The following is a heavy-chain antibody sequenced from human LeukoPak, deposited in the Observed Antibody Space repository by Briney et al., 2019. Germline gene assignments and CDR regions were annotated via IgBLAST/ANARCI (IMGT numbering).Heavy chain of an antibody. V-gene: IGHV3-11*04. CDR2: LTSGGVSA. CDR1: GFTLSDYS. D-gene: IGHD5-18*01. CDR3: ASSLNTVMVSPYYLEY. Sequence: GGSLRLSCAASGFTLSDYSMTWVRQAPGQGLEWISFLTSGGVSAFYADSARGRFTVPRDDARNSLSLYMNTLRADDTAVYYCASSLNTVMVSPYYLEYWGPGTLVTVSS. J-gene: IGHJ4*02.